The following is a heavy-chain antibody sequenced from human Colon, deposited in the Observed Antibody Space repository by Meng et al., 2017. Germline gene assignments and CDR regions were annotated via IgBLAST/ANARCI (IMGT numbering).Heavy chain of an antibody. CDR2: ISYDGSNK. Sequence: GESLKISCAASGFTFSSYAMHWVRQAPGKGLEWVAVISYDGSNKYYADSVKGRFTMSRDNSKNTLYLQMNSLRAEDTAVYYCARARGSGSYYNVLDYWGQGTLVTVSS. D-gene: IGHD3-10*01. J-gene: IGHJ4*02. V-gene: IGHV3-30*04. CDR1: GFTFSSYA. CDR3: ARARGSGSYYNVLDY.